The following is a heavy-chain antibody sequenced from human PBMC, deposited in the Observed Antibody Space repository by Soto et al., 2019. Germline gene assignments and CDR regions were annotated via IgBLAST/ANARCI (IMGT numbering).Heavy chain of an antibody. CDR2: IIPIFGTA. CDR1: GGTFSSYA. J-gene: IGHJ2*01. Sequence: SVKVSCKASGGTFSSYAISWVRQAPGQGLEWMGGIIPIFGTANYAQKFQGRVTITADESTSTAYMELSSLRSEDTAVYYCARDRGYSGYDYRGWYFDLWGRGTLVTVSS. CDR3: ARDRGYSGYDYRGWYFDL. D-gene: IGHD5-12*01. V-gene: IGHV1-69*13.